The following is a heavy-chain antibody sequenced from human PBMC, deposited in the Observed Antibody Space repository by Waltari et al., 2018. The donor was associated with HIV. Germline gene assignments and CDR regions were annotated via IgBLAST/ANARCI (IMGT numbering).Heavy chain of an antibody. CDR2: INHSGST. J-gene: IGHJ4*02. Sequence: QVQLQQWGAGLLKPSETLSLTCAVYGGSFSGYYWSWIRQPPGKGLEWIGEINHSGSTNYNPSLKSRVTISVDTSKNQFSLKLSSVTAADTAVYYCASRPTYYSNYGVDYWGQGTLVTVSS. V-gene: IGHV4-34*01. CDR3: ASRPTYYSNYGVDY. D-gene: IGHD4-4*01. CDR1: GGSFSGYY.